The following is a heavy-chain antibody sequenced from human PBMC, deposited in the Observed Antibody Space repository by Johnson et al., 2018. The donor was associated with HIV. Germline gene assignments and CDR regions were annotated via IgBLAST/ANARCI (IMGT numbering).Heavy chain of an antibody. CDR1: GFTFDDFA. V-gene: IGHV3-9*01. Sequence: VLLVESGGGVVQPGKSLKVSCAASGFTFDDFAMHWVRQAPGKGLEWVSGISWNSGIIGYADSVKGRFTISRDNAKNSLYLQMSSLRAEDTALYHCAKDYCGGDCYAFDIWGQGTMVTVSS. J-gene: IGHJ3*02. CDR3: AKDYCGGDCYAFDI. CDR2: ISWNSGII. D-gene: IGHD2-21*02.